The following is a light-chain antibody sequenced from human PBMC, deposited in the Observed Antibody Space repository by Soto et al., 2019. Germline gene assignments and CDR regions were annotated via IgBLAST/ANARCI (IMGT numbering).Light chain of an antibody. CDR1: RSDVGAYNY. Sequence: QSVLSQPASVSGSPGQSITISCSGTRSDVGAYNYVSWYQQHPGKAPNLMIYYVSNRPSGVSSRFSASTSRNTASLTISLLPADDEADYYSCSFTTTNPPYVFGXGTKVTVL. J-gene: IGLJ1*01. CDR3: CSFTTTNPPYV. CDR2: YVS. V-gene: IGLV2-14*01.